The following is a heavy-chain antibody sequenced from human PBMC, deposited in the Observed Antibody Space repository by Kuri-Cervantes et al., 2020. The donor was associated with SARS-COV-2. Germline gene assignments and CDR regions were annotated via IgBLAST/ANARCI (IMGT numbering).Heavy chain of an antibody. CDR1: GFLFSASA. Sequence: GESLKISCEVSGFLFSASAIHWVRQASGKGLEWVGRVRGKANNYATAYAASVKGRFTISRDDSKNMAYLQMNSLRAEDTAVYYCAREGVLRFSSSDYWGQGTLVTVSS. V-gene: IGHV3-73*01. J-gene: IGHJ4*02. D-gene: IGHD3-3*01. CDR3: AREGVLRFSSSDY. CDR2: VRGKANNYAT.